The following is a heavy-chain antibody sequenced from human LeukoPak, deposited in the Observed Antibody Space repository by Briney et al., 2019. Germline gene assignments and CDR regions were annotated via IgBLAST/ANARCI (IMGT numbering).Heavy chain of an antibody. V-gene: IGHV3-30-3*01. D-gene: IGHD5-18*01. CDR3: ARDGSLQLWRYFDY. CDR2: ISYDGSNK. Sequence: GGSLRLSCAASGFTFRSYAMHWVRQAPGKGLEWVAVISYDGSNKYYADSVKGRFTISRDNSKNTLYLQMNSLRAEDTAVYYCARDGSLQLWRYFDYWGQGTLVTVSS. CDR1: GFTFRSYA. J-gene: IGHJ4*02.